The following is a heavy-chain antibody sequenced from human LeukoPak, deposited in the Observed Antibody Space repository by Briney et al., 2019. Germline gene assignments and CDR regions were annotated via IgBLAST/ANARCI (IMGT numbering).Heavy chain of an antibody. D-gene: IGHD6-13*01. CDR1: GYTFTSYY. CDR3: ARERAAAANYYYYGMDV. J-gene: IGHJ6*02. V-gene: IGHV1-46*01. CDR2: INPSGGST. Sequence: ASVKVYCKASGYTFTSYYMHWVRQAPGQGLEWMGLINPSGGSTSYAQKFQGRVTMTRDTSPSTVYMELSSLRSEDTAVYYCARERAAAANYYYYGMDVWGQGTTVTVSS.